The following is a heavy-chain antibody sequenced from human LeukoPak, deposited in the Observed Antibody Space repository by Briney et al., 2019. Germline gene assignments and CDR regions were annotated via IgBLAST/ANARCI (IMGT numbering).Heavy chain of an antibody. CDR3: ARPQEFGSGGLYFDY. Sequence: GESLKISCKGSGYSFISYWIGWVRQMPGKGLEWMGIIYPSDSDTRYSPSFQGQVTISADKSISTAYLQWSSLKASDTAMYYCARPQEFGSGGLYFDYWGQGTLVTVSS. J-gene: IGHJ4*02. D-gene: IGHD6-19*01. CDR1: GYSFISYW. CDR2: IYPSDSDT. V-gene: IGHV5-51*01.